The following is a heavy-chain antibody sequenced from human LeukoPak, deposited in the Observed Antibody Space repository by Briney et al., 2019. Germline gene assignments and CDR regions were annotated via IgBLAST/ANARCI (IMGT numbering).Heavy chain of an antibody. CDR3: ARGHYYDSSGRGSDAFDI. CDR1: GYTFTSYD. Sequence: ASVKVSCKASGYTFTSYDINWVRLATGQGLEWMGWMNPNSGNTGYAQKFQGRVTMTRNTSISTAYMELSSLRSEDTAVYYCARGHYYDSSGRGSDAFDIWGQGTMVTVSS. V-gene: IGHV1-8*01. J-gene: IGHJ3*02. D-gene: IGHD3-22*01. CDR2: MNPNSGNT.